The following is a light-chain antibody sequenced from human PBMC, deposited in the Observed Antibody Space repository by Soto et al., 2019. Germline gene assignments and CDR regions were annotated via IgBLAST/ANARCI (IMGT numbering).Light chain of an antibody. CDR2: GSS. J-gene: IGKJ2*01. CDR3: QLYDEWPPSYT. CDR1: QSVSSN. Sequence: EIMMTQSTATLSVSPGERATLSCRATQSVSSNLAWNQQKPGQAPRLLIYGSSTRATGSPARISGSGSGKEYSPTIISLQSEDFAVYYCQLYDEWPPSYTFGQGTKLEIK. V-gene: IGKV3-15*01.